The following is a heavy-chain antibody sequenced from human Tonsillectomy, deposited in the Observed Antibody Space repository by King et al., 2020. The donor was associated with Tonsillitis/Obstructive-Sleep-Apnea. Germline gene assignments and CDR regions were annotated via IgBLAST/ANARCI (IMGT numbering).Heavy chain of an antibody. J-gene: IGHJ4*02. CDR2: INHSGST. D-gene: IGHD3-3*01. V-gene: IGHV4-34*01. Sequence: VQLQQWGAGLLKPSETLSLTCAVYGGSFSGYYWSWIRQPPGKGLEWIGEINHSGSTNYNPSLKSRVTISVDTSKNQFSLKLGSVTAADTAVYYCARGGVHDFWSGYPRKYYFDYWGQGTLVTVSS. CDR3: ARGGVHDFWSGYPRKYYFDY. CDR1: GGSFSGYY.